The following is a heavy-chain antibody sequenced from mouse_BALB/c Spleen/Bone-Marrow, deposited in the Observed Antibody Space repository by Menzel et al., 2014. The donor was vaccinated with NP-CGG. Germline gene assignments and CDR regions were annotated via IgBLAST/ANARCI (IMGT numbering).Heavy chain of an antibody. CDR2: IDPSDRET. J-gene: IGHJ4*01. Sequence: QVQLQQSGAELVKPGAPVKLSCTASGYTFTSSWMNWVKQRPGRGLEWIGRIDPSDRETHYNQKFKDKATLTVDKSSSTAYIQLSSLTSEDSAVYYCARARGDGYYDAMDYWGQGTSVTVSA. D-gene: IGHD2-3*01. CDR3: ARARGDGYYDAMDY. CDR1: GYTFTSSW. V-gene: IGHV1-69*02.